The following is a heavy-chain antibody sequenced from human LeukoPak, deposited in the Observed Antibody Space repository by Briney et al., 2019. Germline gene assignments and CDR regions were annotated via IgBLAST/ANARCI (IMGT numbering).Heavy chain of an antibody. CDR2: SYCSGST. D-gene: IGHD3-10*01. CDR3: ARVAYYGSGTYYFDY. J-gene: IGHJ4*02. Sequence: SQTLSLTCTVSGDSISSGYYWSWIRQQPGKGLEWIGYSYCSGSTYYNPSLKSRVVISVDTSTKQFSLKLSSVTAADTAVYYCARVAYYGSGTYYFDYWGQGSLVTVSS. V-gene: IGHV4-31*03. CDR1: GDSISSGYY.